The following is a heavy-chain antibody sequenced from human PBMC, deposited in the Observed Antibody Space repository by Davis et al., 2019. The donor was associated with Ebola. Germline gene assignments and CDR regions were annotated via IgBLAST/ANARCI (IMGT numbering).Heavy chain of an antibody. J-gene: IGHJ4*02. CDR1: GYTFTSYY. Sequence: SCKASGYTFTSYYMHWVRQAPGKGLDWVAVISSDGSTKYYADSVKGRFTVSRDNSKNTLYLQMNSLRPEDTAVYFCASGLVGGQGGFDFWGQGNLVTVSS. CDR3: ASGLVGGQGGFDF. D-gene: IGHD1-26*01. CDR2: ISSDGSTK. V-gene: IGHV3-30*03.